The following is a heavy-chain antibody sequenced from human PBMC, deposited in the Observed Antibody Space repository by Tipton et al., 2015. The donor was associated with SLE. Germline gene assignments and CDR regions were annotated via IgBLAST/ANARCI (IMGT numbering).Heavy chain of an antibody. J-gene: IGHJ3*02. V-gene: IGHV4-59*11. CDR1: GGSISSHY. Sequence: TLSLTCTVSGGSISSHYWSWIRQPPGKGLEWIGYIYYSGSTYYNPSLKSRVTISVDTSKNQFSLKLSSVTAADTAVYYCAGPNRGYSYGLDIWGQGTMVTVSS. CDR2: IYYSGST. D-gene: IGHD5-18*01. CDR3: AGPNRGYSYGLDI.